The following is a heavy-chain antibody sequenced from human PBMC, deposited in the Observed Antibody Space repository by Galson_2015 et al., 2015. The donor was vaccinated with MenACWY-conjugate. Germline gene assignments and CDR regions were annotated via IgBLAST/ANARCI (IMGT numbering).Heavy chain of an antibody. D-gene: IGHD7-27*01. CDR3: ARLTGGRFDL. CDR1: GYTFTFHD. J-gene: IGHJ4*02. V-gene: IGHV1-8*01. Sequence: SVKVSCKASGYTFTFHDMSWVRQATGQGLECLGWINPNSGNTGYAQKFQGRVTMTRNTSITTAYMELSSLNSEDTAVYFCARLTGGRFDLWGQGTLVTVS. CDR2: INPNSGNT.